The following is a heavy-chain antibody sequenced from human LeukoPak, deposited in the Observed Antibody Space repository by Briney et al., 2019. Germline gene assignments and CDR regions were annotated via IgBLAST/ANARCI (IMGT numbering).Heavy chain of an antibody. V-gene: IGHV4-59*08. D-gene: IGHD6-13*01. CDR3: ARRGTSWYYFDY. CDR1: GASISSYY. J-gene: IGHJ4*02. CDR2: IYDSGST. Sequence: PSETLSLTCTVSGASISSYYWSWIRQPPGKGLEWIGYIYDSGSTNYNPSLKSRVTVSVDTSKNQFSLKLYSVTAADTAVYYCARRGTSWYYFDYWGREPWSPSPQ.